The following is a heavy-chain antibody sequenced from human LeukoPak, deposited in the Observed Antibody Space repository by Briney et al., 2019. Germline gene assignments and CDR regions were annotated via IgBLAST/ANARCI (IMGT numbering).Heavy chain of an antibody. D-gene: IGHD1-26*01. V-gene: IGHV3-30*02. CDR3: AKDSWEVGATAEIDY. CDR2: IRYDASDK. CDR1: GFIFSNYG. Sequence: GGSLKLSCAASGFIFSNYGIHWVRQAPGKGLEWVAFIRYDASDKYYADSVNGRFTISRDNSKNKVYLQMNSLRAEDTAVYYCAKDSWEVGATAEIDYWGQGTLVTVSS. J-gene: IGHJ4*02.